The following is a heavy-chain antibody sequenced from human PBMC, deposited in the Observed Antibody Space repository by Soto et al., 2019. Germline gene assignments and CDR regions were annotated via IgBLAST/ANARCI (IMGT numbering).Heavy chain of an antibody. CDR2: IYYSGST. CDR3: ARDSHYDLSTGYLGLDY. Sequence: PSETLSLTCTVSGGSISSGGYYWSWIRQHPGKGLEWIGYIYYSGSTYYNPSLKSRVTISVDTSKNQFSLRLSSVTAADTAVYFCARDSHYDLSTGYLGLDYWSQGNLVTVSS. CDR1: GGSISSGGYY. J-gene: IGHJ4*02. D-gene: IGHD3-9*01. V-gene: IGHV4-31*03.